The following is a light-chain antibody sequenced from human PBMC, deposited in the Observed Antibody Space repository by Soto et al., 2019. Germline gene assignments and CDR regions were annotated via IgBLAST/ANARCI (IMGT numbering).Light chain of an antibody. Sequence: EIVMTQSPVTLSVSPGERATLSCRASQSVNNNLAWYQQKPGQTPRLLIYDASTRATGIPARFSGSGSGTEFTLTISSLQSEDFAVYYCQQYNNWPPLTFGPGTKVDIK. V-gene: IGKV3-15*01. CDR3: QQYNNWPPLT. J-gene: IGKJ3*01. CDR2: DAS. CDR1: QSVNNN.